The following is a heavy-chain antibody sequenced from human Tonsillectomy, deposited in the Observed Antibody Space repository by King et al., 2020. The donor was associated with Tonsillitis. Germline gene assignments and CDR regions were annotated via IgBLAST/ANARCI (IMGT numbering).Heavy chain of an antibody. CDR3: AKGPRWDYGDSWFDP. CDR2: IRYDGSNE. Sequence: VQLVESGGGVVQPGGSLRLSCAASGFSFSSYVMHWVRQAPGKGLEWVAFIRYDGSNEYYGDSVKGRFTISRDNSKNTLYLQMNSLRAEDTAVYYCAKGPRWDYGDSWFDPWGQGTLVTVSS. V-gene: IGHV3-30*02. CDR1: GFSFSSYV. D-gene: IGHD4-17*01. J-gene: IGHJ5*02.